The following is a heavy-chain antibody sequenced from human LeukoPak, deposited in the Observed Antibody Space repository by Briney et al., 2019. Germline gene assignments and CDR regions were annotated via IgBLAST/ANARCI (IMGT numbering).Heavy chain of an antibody. CDR2: ISGNGGNT. J-gene: IGHJ6*02. V-gene: IGHV3-23*01. D-gene: IGHD1-26*01. CDR1: AFTSSNYA. Sequence: GGSLRLSCAASAFTSSNYAMSWVRQAPGKGLEWASGISGNGGNTYYADSVKGRFTISRDNSKNTLYLQMNSLRAEDTGVYYCASGSGTYYSSYYYYGMDVWGQGTTVTVSS. CDR3: ASGSGTYYSSYYYYGMDV.